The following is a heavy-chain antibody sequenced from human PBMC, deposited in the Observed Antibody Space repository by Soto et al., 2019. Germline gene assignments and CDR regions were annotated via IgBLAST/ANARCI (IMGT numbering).Heavy chain of an antibody. CDR2: IYSTEST. Sequence: QVQLQESGPGLVKPSQTLSLTCTVSGGSISSGSYYWTWIRQHPGKSLEWIGYIYSTESTNYNPSLKSRLPISVDMSASQFTLKLTSVTVADTAVYYCARSDSSGKTRYYFDHWGQGTLVTVSS. CDR3: ARSDSSGKTRYYFDH. J-gene: IGHJ4*02. CDR1: GGSISSGSYY. D-gene: IGHD3-22*01. V-gene: IGHV4-31*03.